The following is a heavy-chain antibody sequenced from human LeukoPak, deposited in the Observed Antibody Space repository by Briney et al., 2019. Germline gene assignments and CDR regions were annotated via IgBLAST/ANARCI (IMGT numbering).Heavy chain of an antibody. V-gene: IGHV5-10-1*01. CDR1: GYSFTSYW. J-gene: IGHJ4*02. CDR2: IDPSDSYT. CDR3: ARHRAASNDY. Sequence: GESLKISCKGSGYSFTSYWISWVRQMPGKGLEWMGRIDPSDSYTNYSPSFQGNVTISADKSISTAYLQWSSLKASDTAMYYCARHRAASNDYWGQGTLVTVSS. D-gene: IGHD6-13*01.